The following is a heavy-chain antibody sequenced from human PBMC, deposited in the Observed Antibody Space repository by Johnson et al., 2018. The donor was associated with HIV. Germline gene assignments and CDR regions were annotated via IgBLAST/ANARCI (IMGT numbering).Heavy chain of an antibody. CDR2: ISRDGVNT. J-gene: IGHJ3*02. Sequence: VQLVESGGGLVQPGGSLRLSCEASGFSFSSYAMHWVRQAPGKGLEYVSAISRDGVNTFYADSVKGRFTIFRDNSKSTLYLQMGSLRPEDMGIYYCARGRPWGWELRRDAFDIWGQGTMVTVSS. D-gene: IGHD1-26*01. CDR1: GFSFSSYA. CDR3: ARGRPWGWELRRDAFDI. V-gene: IGHV3-64*07.